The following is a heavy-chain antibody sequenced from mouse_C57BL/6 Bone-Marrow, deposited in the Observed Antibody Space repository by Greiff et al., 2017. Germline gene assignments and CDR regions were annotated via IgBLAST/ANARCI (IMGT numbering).Heavy chain of an antibody. D-gene: IGHD2-3*01. CDR1: GFTFRSYA. V-gene: IGHV5-9-1*02. CDR3: TRAVTSYYVDY. Sequence: EVILVESGEGLVKPGGSLKLSCAASGFTFRSYAMSWVRQTPEKRLEWVAYISSGGDYIYYADTVKGRFTISRDNARNTLYLQMSSLKSEDTAMYYCTRAVTSYYVDYWGQGTTLTVSS. CDR2: ISSGGDYI. J-gene: IGHJ2*01.